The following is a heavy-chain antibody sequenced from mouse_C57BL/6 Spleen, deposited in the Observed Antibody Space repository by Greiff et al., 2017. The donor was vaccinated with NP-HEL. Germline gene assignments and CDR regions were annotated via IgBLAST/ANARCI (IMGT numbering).Heavy chain of an antibody. D-gene: IGHD2-5*01. CDR3: TRQYSNYASYFDY. Sequence: QVQLQQPGAELVRPGASVTLSCKASGYTFTDYEMHWVKQTPVHGLEWIGAIDPETGGTAYNQKFKGKAILTADKSSSTAYMELRSLTSEDSAVYYCTRQYSNYASYFDYWGQGTTLTVSS. CDR1: GYTFTDYE. V-gene: IGHV1-15*01. J-gene: IGHJ2*01. CDR2: IDPETGGT.